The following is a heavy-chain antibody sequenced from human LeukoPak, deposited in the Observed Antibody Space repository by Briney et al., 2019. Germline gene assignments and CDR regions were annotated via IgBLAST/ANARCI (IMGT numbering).Heavy chain of an antibody. D-gene: IGHD6-13*01. J-gene: IGHJ4*02. CDR1: GGSISSGGYY. CDR2: IYHSGST. Sequence: SGTLSLTCTVSGGSISSGGYYWSWIRQPPGKGLEWIGYIYHSGSTYYNPSLKSRVTISVDRSKNQFSLKLSSVTAADTAVYYCARGWVAAAPRLLDYWGQGTLVTVSS. V-gene: IGHV4-30-2*01. CDR3: ARGWVAAAPRLLDY.